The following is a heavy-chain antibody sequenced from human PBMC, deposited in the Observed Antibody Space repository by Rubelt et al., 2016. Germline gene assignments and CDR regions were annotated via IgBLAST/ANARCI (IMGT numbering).Heavy chain of an antibody. Sequence: YTFTSYAMHWVRQAPGQRLEWMGWINAGNGNTKYSQKLQGRVTMTTDTSTSTAYMELRSLRSDDPAGYYCARGITGTTLHHDAFDIRGQGTMVTVSS. CDR1: YTFTSYA. CDR2: INAGNGNT. CDR3: ARGITGTTLHHDAFDI. V-gene: IGHV1-3*01. D-gene: IGHD1-7*01. J-gene: IGHJ3*02.